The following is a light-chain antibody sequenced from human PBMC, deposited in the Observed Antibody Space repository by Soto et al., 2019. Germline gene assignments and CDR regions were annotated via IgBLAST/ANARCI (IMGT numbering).Light chain of an antibody. J-gene: IGKJ1*01. CDR3: QRCAGSPQT. Sequence: VLTQSPGTLSVSKGERATRSCRASQSVSSSYLAWYQQKPGQAPRLLIFGASSSATGIPDRFSGSGSGTHFTLTTSRLEPEAFAVYYCQRCAGSPQTFGQGTKVDIK. CDR1: QSVSSSY. V-gene: IGKV3-20*01. CDR2: GAS.